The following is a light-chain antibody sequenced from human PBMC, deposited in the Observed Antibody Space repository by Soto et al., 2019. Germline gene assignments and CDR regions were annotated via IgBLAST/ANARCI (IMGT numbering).Light chain of an antibody. V-gene: IGLV1-40*01. J-gene: IGLJ2*01. CDR2: NNA. CDR3: HYYDTSLSVV. Sequence: QSVLTHPPSVSRAPVHRFTISFTGNSSNILAGYDVHCYLHLPGTAHKLLIYNNANRPSWVPDLFSGSKSGTSASLAITGLHAEDEADYYCHYYDTSLSVVFGGGTKVTVL. CDR1: SSNILAGYD.